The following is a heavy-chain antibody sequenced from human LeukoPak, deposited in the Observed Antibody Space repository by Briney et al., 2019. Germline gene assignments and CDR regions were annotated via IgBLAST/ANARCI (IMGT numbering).Heavy chain of an antibody. CDR2: TIPTLGIA. V-gene: IGHV1-69*04. CDR1: GGTLTSYA. D-gene: IGHD3-22*01. J-gene: IGHJ4*02. Sequence: ASLKVSCKASGGTLTSYAISWVRQAPGQGLEWMGRTIPTLGIANYAQKFQGRVTITADKSTSTSYMELSSLRSEDTAVYYCTSSGSSGYSLWGQGTLVTVSS. CDR3: TSSGSSGYSL.